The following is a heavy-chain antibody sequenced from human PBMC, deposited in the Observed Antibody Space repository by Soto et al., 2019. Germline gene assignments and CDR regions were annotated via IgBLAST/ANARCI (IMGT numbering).Heavy chain of an antibody. V-gene: IGHV3-21*01. J-gene: IGHJ4*02. CDR1: GFTFSRYS. CDR3: ARVRGQLFTGFDY. CDR2: SRSSRSER. Sequence: EVQLVESGGGLVKPGGSLRLSCAASGFTFSRYSMNWVRQAPGKGLEVVPSSRSSRSERNYADSVKGRFTISRGNAKNSRYLQMTSLRAEATAVYYCARVRGQLFTGFDYWGQGPLVTVSS. D-gene: IGHD6-6*01.